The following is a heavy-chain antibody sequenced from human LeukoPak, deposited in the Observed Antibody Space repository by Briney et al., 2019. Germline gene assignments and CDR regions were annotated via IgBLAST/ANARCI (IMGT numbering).Heavy chain of an antibody. CDR2: IYYSGRT. D-gene: IGHD2-8*01. CDR1: GGSFSGYY. V-gene: IGHV4-59*01. Sequence: SETLSLTCAVYGGSFSGYYWSWIRQAPGKALEWIGYIYYSGRTNYNPSLKSRVTISEGTSTNQFTLKLSSVTTADTAIYYCASAPNGDFFDYWGQGTLVTVSS. J-gene: IGHJ4*02. CDR3: ASAPNGDFFDY.